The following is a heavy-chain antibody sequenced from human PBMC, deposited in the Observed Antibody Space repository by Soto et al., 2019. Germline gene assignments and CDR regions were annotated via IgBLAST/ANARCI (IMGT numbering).Heavy chain of an antibody. J-gene: IGHJ6*02. CDR2: ISWNSGSI. CDR3: AKERIAAAGTPDYYYYGMDV. D-gene: IGHD6-13*01. Sequence: GGSLRLSCAASGFTFDDYAMHWVRQAPGKGLEWVSGISWNSGSIGYAGSVKGRFTISRDNAKNSLYLQMNSLRAEDTALYYCAKERIAAAGTPDYYYYGMDVWGQGTTVTVSS. CDR1: GFTFDDYA. V-gene: IGHV3-9*01.